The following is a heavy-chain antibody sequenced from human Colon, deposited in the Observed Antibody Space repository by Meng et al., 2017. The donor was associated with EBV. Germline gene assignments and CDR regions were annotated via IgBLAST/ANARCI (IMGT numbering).Heavy chain of an antibody. CDR2: LIAVFDKT. D-gene: IGHD1-14*01. J-gene: IGHJ4*02. V-gene: IGHV1-69*13. CDR3: ARGRRNEPLFDY. Sequence: QVRLVQAGAEVKTPGSSVKVACKTSGGSFSTHTFSWVRQAPGQGLEWMGGLIAVFDKTKAAPRFQDRVTFTADESTSTAYMELSSLTFDDTAVYFCARGRRNEPLFDYWGQGTLVTVSS. CDR1: GGSFSTHT.